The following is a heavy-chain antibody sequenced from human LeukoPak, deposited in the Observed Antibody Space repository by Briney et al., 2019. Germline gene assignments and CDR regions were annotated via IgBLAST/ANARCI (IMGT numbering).Heavy chain of an antibody. CDR3: AKGSFTGYDHNYFES. J-gene: IGHJ4*02. CDR2: LSVRGPST. CDR1: GFMFNKFA. Sequence: GGSLTLSCAASGFMFNKFAMSWVRQAPGKGLEWVSGLSVRGPSTYYADSVTGRFTISRDNSKSTVFLQMRHLRAEDTALYYCAKGSFTGYDHNYFESWGQGTLFIVSS. V-gene: IGHV3-23*01. D-gene: IGHD5-12*01.